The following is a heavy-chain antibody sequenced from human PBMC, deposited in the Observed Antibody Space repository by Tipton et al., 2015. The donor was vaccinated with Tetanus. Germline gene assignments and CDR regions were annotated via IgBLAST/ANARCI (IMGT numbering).Heavy chain of an antibody. CDR3: AREADCSGGSCFSGDLDN. D-gene: IGHD2-15*01. CDR2: SWYDGTDK. CDR1: GFIFSSYG. V-gene: IGHV3-33*01. J-gene: IGHJ4*02. Sequence: SLRLSCAASGFIFSSYGIHWVRQAPGKGLEWVAVSWYDGTDKYSADSVKGRFTISRDNSKNTLYLQMNILRAEDTAVYYCAREADCSGGSCFSGDLDNWGRGTQVTVSS.